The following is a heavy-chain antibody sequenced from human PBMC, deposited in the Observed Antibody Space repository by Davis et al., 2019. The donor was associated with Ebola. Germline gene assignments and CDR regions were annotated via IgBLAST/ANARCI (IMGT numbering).Heavy chain of an antibody. V-gene: IGHV1-46*01. J-gene: IGHJ6*04. D-gene: IGHD2-15*01. CDR1: GYTFTSYY. CDR2: INPSGGST. Sequence: ASVQVSCKASGYTFTSYYMHWVRQAPGQGLEWMGIINPSGGSTSYAQKFQGRVTMTRDTSTSTVYMELSSLRSEDTAVYYCAREPLVVVAAVNYYYYGMDVWGKGTTVTVSS. CDR3: AREPLVVVAAVNYYYYGMDV.